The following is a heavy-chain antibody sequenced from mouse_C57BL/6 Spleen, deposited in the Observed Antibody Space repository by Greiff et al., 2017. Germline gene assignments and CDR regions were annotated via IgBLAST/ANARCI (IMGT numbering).Heavy chain of an antibody. Sequence: VQLQQSGPELVKPGASVKISCKASGYTFTDYYMNWVKQSHGKSLEWIGDINPNNGGTSYNQKFKGKATLTVDKSSSTAYMELRSLTSEDSAVYYCASRMDYPSYAMDYWGQGTSVTVSS. CDR3: ASRMDYPSYAMDY. D-gene: IGHD5-5*01. V-gene: IGHV1-26*01. CDR2: INPNNGGT. J-gene: IGHJ4*01. CDR1: GYTFTDYY.